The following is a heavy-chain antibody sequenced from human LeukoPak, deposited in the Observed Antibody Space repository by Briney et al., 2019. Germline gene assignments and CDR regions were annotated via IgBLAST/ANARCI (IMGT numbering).Heavy chain of an antibody. D-gene: IGHD3-10*01. Sequence: GGSLRLSCAASGFTFDDYAMNWVRQAPGKGLEWVSSISSSSSYIYYADSVKGRFTISRDNAKNSLHLQMNSLRAEDTAVYYCARKLWFGEPCCYFDYWGQGTLVTVSS. V-gene: IGHV3-21*01. CDR3: ARKLWFGEPCCYFDY. J-gene: IGHJ4*02. CDR1: GFTFDDYA. CDR2: ISSSSSYI.